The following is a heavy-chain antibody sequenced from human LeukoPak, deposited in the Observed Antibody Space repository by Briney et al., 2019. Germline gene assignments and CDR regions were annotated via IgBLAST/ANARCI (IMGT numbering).Heavy chain of an antibody. J-gene: IGHJ4*02. CDR3: ARDLRFGESPTFDY. D-gene: IGHD3-10*01. Sequence: TGGSLRLSCAASGFTVSSNYMSWVRQAPGKGLEWVSVIYSGGSTYYADSVKGRFTISRDNAKNSLYLQMNSLRAEDTTVYYCARDLRFGESPTFDYWGQGTLVTVSS. CDR1: GFTVSSNY. CDR2: IYSGGST. V-gene: IGHV3-53*01.